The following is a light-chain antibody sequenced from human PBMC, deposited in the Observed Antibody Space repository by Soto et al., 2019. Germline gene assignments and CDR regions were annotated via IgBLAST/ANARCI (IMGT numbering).Light chain of an antibody. CDR2: DAS. CDR3: QQYGRT. Sequence: EIVLTQSPATLSLSPGERATLSCRAGQSVSSYLACYQQKPGQAPRLLIYDASNRATGIPARFSGSGSGTDFTLTISRLEPEDFAVYYCQQYGRTFGQGTKVDI. V-gene: IGKV3-11*01. CDR1: QSVSSY. J-gene: IGKJ1*01.